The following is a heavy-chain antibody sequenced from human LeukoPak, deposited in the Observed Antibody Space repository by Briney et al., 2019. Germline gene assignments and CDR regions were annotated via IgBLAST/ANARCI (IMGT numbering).Heavy chain of an antibody. CDR2: IKQDGSKK. CDR3: TRVGYIDEGIDY. Sequence: GGSLRLSCAASGFTFSNYAMNWVRQAPGKGLEWVANIKQDGSKKSYVDSVKGRFTISRDNAKNSLYLQMNSLRAEDTAIYYCTRVGYIDEGIDYWGQGTLVTVSS. D-gene: IGHD5-24*01. CDR1: GFTFSNYA. J-gene: IGHJ4*02. V-gene: IGHV3-7*04.